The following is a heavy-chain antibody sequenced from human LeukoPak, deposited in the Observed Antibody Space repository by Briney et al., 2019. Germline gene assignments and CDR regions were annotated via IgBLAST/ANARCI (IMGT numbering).Heavy chain of an antibody. J-gene: IGHJ4*02. Sequence: GSSVKVSCKASGGTFSNYAISWVRQAPGQGLEWMGRIIPIRAKANYAQKFQGRVIVTADKSTNTAYMELNSLRSEDTAVYYCAKDGAPEVGSGWYYFDYWGQGTLVTVSS. CDR2: IIPIRAKA. CDR3: AKDGAPEVGSGWYYFDY. D-gene: IGHD6-19*01. CDR1: GGTFSNYA. V-gene: IGHV1-69*04.